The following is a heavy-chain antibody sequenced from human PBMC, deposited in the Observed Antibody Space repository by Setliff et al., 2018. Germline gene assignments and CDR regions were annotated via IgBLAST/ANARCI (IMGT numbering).Heavy chain of an antibody. J-gene: IGHJ3*02. V-gene: IGHV3-48*03. CDR1: GFTFSSYE. CDR3: ARGDLVTRPTNNDAFDI. Sequence: LRLSCAASGFTFSSYEMNWVRQAPGKGLEWVSYISTSGGTIYYADSVKGRFTISRDNAKNSLFLQMISLRAEDTAVYYCARGDLVTRPTNNDAFDIWGQGTVVTVSS. CDR2: ISTSGGTI. D-gene: IGHD2-15*01.